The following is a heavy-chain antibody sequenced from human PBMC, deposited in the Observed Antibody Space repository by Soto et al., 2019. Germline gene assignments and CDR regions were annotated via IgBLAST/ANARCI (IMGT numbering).Heavy chain of an antibody. D-gene: IGHD6-13*01. CDR3: ARYVIAAAGTAC. CDR2: IIPIFGTA. CDR1: GGTFSSYA. V-gene: IGHV1-69*12. Sequence: QVQLVQSGAEVKKPGSSVKVSCKASGGTFSSYAISWVRQAPGQGLEWMGGIIPIFGTANYAQKFQGRVTITAGETTSTADMELSSLSCEHTAVYYAARYVIAAAGTACWGEGGLVTVSS. J-gene: IGHJ4*02.